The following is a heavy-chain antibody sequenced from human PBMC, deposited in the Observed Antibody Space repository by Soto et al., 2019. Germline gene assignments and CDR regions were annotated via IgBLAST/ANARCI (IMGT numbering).Heavy chain of an antibody. CDR2: INQSGGT. Sequence: QVQLQQWGAGLLKPSETLSLTCAVYGGSFSGYYWSWIRQPPGKGLEWIGEINQSGGTNYNPSLKRRVTLSVDTSKSQSALQVRSVTAADTAVYSCASGLGHDVLTGYFHGYYYYNLAVWGKGTTVTVS. CDR3: ASGLGHDVLTGYFHGYYYYNLAV. J-gene: IGHJ6*03. CDR1: GGSFSGYY. V-gene: IGHV4-34*01. D-gene: IGHD3-9*01.